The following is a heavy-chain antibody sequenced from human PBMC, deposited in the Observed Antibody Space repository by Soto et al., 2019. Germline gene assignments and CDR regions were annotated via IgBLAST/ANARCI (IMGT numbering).Heavy chain of an antibody. V-gene: IGHV2-5*02. CDR2: IYWDDGK. CDR3: AHLVLLWFGELSAEYFQH. J-gene: IGHJ1*01. CDR1: GFSLSTSGVG. Sequence: ESGPTLVNPTQTLTLTCTFSGFSLSTSGVGVGWIRQPPGKALEWLALIYWDDGKRYSPSLKNRLTIAKDTSKNQVVLTMTNMDPVDTATYYCAHLVLLWFGELSAEYFQHWGQGTLVTV. D-gene: IGHD3-10*01.